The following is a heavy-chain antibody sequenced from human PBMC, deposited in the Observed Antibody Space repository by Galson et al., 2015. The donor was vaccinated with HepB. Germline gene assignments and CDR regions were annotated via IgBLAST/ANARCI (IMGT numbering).Heavy chain of an antibody. CDR2: IGDNGVDT. J-gene: IGHJ2*01. V-gene: IGHV3-23*01. D-gene: IGHD5/OR15-5a*01. Sequence: LRLSCAGSEVNFGNYAMGWVRQAPGKGLEWVSGIGDNGVDTYYEDSVKGRFTISRDNSKNTMYLQMNSLRAEDTAVYYCARWRAANSVYWYFDLWGRGTLVTVSS. CDR1: EVNFGNYA. CDR3: ARWRAANSVYWYFDL.